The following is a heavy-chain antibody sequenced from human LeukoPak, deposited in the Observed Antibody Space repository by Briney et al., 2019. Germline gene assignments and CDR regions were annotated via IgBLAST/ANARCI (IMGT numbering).Heavy chain of an antibody. J-gene: IGHJ4*02. Sequence: SQALPLTCAISGDSVANNNGAWNWIRQSPSSGLGWLGRTYYRSKWYNDYAMPMKGRISINPDTSKNQFSLQVNSVTPEDTAIYFCARDLGTSGWYTFDYWGQGTLVTVSS. CDR1: GDSVANNNGA. V-gene: IGHV6-1*01. CDR3: ARDLGTSGWYTFDY. D-gene: IGHD6-19*01. CDR2: TYYRSKWYN.